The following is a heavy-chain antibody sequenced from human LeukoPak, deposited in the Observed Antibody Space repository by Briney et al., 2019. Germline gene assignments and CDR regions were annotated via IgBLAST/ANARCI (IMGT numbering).Heavy chain of an antibody. CDR1: VGSLSIYY. J-gene: IGHJ4*02. V-gene: IGHV4-59*01. D-gene: IGHD2-2*01. CDR3: EKRACISCYGDY. CDR2: IYYSGRT. Sequence: SETLSLTCTLSVGSLSIYYWSWIRQPPGKGLECGGYIYYSGRTKYNPSLKSRVNISVDTSKNQFSRKLSCVTAADTAVYYCEKRACISCYGDYGGQGTLVTVP.